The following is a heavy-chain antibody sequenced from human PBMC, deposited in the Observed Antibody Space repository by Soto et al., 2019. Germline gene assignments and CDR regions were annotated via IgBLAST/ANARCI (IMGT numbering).Heavy chain of an antibody. CDR1: GDSIGTGGYY. J-gene: IGHJ4*02. CDR3: ATNHDDISGRNPLLFAS. Sequence: QVKLQESGPGLVKPSQTLSLTCTVSGDSIGTGGYYWDWNRQHPGKGPEWIGYIHYSWNTYYNPSLKIRLTISLDTSKNQFSLHLSSVTAADTAVYYCATNHDDISGRNPLLFASWGQGTLVTVSS. CDR2: IHYSWNT. D-gene: IGHD3-22*01. V-gene: IGHV4-31*03.